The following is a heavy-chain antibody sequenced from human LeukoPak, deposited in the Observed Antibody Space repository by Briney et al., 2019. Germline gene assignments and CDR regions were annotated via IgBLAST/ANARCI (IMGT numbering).Heavy chain of an antibody. CDR3: AREYGGFGELVAFDI. V-gene: IGHV4-59*01. Sequence: SETLSLTCTVSGGSISSYYWGWIRQPPGKGLEWIGYIYYSGSTNYNPSLKSRVTISVDTSKNQFSLKLSSVTAADTAVYYCAREYGGFGELVAFDIWGQGTMVTVSS. CDR2: IYYSGST. CDR1: GGSISSYY. J-gene: IGHJ3*02. D-gene: IGHD3-10*01.